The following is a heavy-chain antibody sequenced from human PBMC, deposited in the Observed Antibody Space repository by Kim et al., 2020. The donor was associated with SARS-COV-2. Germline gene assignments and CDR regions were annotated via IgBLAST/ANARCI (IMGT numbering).Heavy chain of an antibody. J-gene: IGHJ4*02. CDR2: MNPNSGNT. Sequence: ASVKVSCKASGYTFTSYDINWVRQATGQGLEWMGWMNPNSGNTGYAQKFQGRVTMTRNTSISTAYMELSSLRSEDTAVYYCARGATDYYDSSGYYRDWGQGTLVTVSS. CDR1: GYTFTSYD. V-gene: IGHV1-8*01. D-gene: IGHD3-22*01. CDR3: ARGATDYYDSSGYYRD.